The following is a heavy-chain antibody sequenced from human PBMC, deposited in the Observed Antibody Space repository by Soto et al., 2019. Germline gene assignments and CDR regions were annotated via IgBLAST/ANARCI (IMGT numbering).Heavy chain of an antibody. CDR1: GGTFSNYP. V-gene: IGHV1-69*12. Sequence: QVQLVQSGAEVKKPGSSVKVSCKASGGTFSNYPISWVRQAPGQGLEWMGGIIPIFGTVNYAQKFQGRVKITADEATSTAYMELSSLRSEDTAVYYCARGNHRWLQCGYFDLWGRGTLVTVSS. CDR3: ARGNHRWLQCGYFDL. CDR2: IIPIFGTV. D-gene: IGHD2-2*01. J-gene: IGHJ2*01.